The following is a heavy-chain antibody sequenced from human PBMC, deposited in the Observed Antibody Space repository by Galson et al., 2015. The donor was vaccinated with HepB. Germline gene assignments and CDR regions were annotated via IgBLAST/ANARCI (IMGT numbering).Heavy chain of an antibody. CDR2: ISYDGSNK. CDR3: AKDLQLWPTYYYYGMDV. J-gene: IGHJ6*02. Sequence: SLRLSCAASGFTFSSYGMHWVRQAPGKGLEWVAVISYDGSNKYYADSVKGRFTISRDNSKNTLYLQMNSLRAEDTAVYYCAKDLQLWPTYYYYGMDVWGQGTTVTVSS. V-gene: IGHV3-30*18. D-gene: IGHD5-18*01. CDR1: GFTFSSYG.